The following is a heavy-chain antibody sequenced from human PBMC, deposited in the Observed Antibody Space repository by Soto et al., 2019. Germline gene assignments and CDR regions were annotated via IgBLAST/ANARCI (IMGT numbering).Heavy chain of an antibody. J-gene: IGHJ5*02. Sequence: PSETLSLTCTVSGGSISSGDYYWSWIRQPPGKGLEWIGYIYYSGSTYYNPSLKSRVTISVDTSKNQFSLKLSSVTAADTAVYYCARATIVLVPAAMVSHWFDLWGQGTLVIVSS. CDR3: ARATIVLVPAAMVSHWFDL. V-gene: IGHV4-30-4*01. CDR2: IYYSGST. D-gene: IGHD2-2*01. CDR1: GGSISSGDYY.